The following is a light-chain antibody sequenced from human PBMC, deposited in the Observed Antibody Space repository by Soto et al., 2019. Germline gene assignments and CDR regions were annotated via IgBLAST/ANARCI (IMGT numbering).Light chain of an antibody. J-gene: IGKJ1*01. Sequence: DVVMTQSPPSLPVTLGQPASISCRSSQSVVYSDGNAYLNWFQQRPGQSPRRLIYTVSNRDSGVPDRFSGGGSGTDFTLKISRVEAEDVGIYYCMQCTHWPPTFGQGTRVEI. CDR3: MQCTHWPPT. CDR2: TVS. CDR1: QSVVYSDGNAY. V-gene: IGKV2-30*01.